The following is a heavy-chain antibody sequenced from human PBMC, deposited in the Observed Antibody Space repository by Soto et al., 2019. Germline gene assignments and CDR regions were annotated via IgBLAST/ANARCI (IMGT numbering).Heavy chain of an antibody. J-gene: IGHJ4*02. CDR3: AREAVSGRTGFDY. D-gene: IGHD6-19*01. CDR1: GYTFTSYG. V-gene: IGHV1-18*01. CDR2: VNAYNGNT. Sequence: QVQLVQSGAEVKKPGASVKVSCKASGYTFTSYGISWVRQAPGQGLEWMGWVNAYNGNTNYAQKFQGRVTMPTDTSTSTAYVELRSLRSDDTAVYYWAREAVSGRTGFDYWGQGTLVTVSS.